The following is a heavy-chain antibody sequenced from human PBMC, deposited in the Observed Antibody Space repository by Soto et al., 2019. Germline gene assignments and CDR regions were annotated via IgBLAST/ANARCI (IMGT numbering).Heavy chain of an antibody. CDR1: GYTFTGYY. CDR2: INPNSGGT. J-gene: IGHJ4*02. Sequence: GASGKVSCKASGYTFTGYYMHWLRQAPGQGLEWMGWINPNSGGTNYAQKFQGRVTMTRDTSISTAYMELSRLRSDYTAVYYCARVSIRYCSSTSCYPGYWGQGTRVTFSS. V-gene: IGHV1-2*02. D-gene: IGHD2-2*01. CDR3: ARVSIRYCSSTSCYPGY.